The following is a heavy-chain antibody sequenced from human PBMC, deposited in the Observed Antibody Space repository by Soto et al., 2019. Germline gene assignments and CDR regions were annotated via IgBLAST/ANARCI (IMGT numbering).Heavy chain of an antibody. CDR3: AGSNETGGGYYYYGMDV. CDR2: INHSGST. D-gene: IGHD4-4*01. CDR1: GRSFSGYY. Sequence: SETLSLTCAVYGRSFSGYYWSWIRQPPGKGLEWIGEINHSGSTNYNPSLKSRVTISVDTSKNQFSLKLSSVTAADTAVYYCAGSNETGGGYYYYGMDVWGQGTTVTVSS. J-gene: IGHJ6*02. V-gene: IGHV4-34*01.